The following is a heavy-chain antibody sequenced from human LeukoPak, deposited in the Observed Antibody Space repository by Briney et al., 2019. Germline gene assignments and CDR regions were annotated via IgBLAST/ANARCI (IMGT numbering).Heavy chain of an antibody. V-gene: IGHV4-59*01. Sequence: KASETLSLTCTVSGGSISSYYWSWIRQPPGKGLEWIGYIYYSGSTTYNPSLKTRVTISVDTSKNQFSLKLSSVTAADTAVYCCARDPTPGIWGQGTMVTVSS. CDR3: ARDPTPGI. J-gene: IGHJ3*02. CDR2: IYYSGST. CDR1: GGSISSYY.